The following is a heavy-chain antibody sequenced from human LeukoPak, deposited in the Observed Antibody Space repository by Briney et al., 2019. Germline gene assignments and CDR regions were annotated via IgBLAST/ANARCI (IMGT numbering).Heavy chain of an antibody. D-gene: IGHD6-13*01. J-gene: IGHJ4*02. CDR3: ATGTIGIAAAEG. CDR1: GFTFSNYA. CDR2: ISSSGGST. V-gene: IGHV3-64D*09. Sequence: GGSLRLSCSASGFTFSNYAMHWVRQAPGKGLEYVSAISSSGGSTHYADSVKGRFTISRDNPKNTLYLQMSSLRAEDTAVYYFATGTIGIAAAEGWGQGTLVTVSS.